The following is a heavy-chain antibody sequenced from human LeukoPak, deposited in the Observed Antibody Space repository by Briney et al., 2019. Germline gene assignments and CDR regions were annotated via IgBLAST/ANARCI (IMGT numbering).Heavy chain of an antibody. D-gene: IGHD6-6*01. V-gene: IGHV1-8*01. CDR2: INPNSGNT. CDR1: GYTFASYD. Sequence: GASVKVSCNASGYTFASYDINWVRQATGHRLEWMGWINPNSGNTGYAQKFQGRVTMTRDTSINTAYMELSNLRSEDTAVYYYARSTDSSAPYYYYHMDVWGEGTTVTVSS. J-gene: IGHJ6*03. CDR3: ARSTDSSAPYYYYHMDV.